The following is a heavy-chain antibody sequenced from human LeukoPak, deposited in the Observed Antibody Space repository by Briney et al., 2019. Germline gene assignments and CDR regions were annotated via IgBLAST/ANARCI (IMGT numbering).Heavy chain of an antibody. CDR2: IKQDESER. Sequence: GGSLRLSCEGSGFSFSSYWMTWVRQSPGKGPEWVANIKQDESERYTVDSVKGRFTISRDNSKNLLYLQLTSLRAEDTALYYCARDRGRNSFDYWGQGTLVSVSS. D-gene: IGHD1-14*01. CDR1: GFSFSSYW. J-gene: IGHJ4*02. V-gene: IGHV3-7*01. CDR3: ARDRGRNSFDY.